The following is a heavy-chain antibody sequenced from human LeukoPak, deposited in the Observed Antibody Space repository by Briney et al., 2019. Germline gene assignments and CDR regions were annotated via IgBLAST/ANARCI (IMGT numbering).Heavy chain of an antibody. Sequence: ASVKVSCKASSYTFTRYGISWVRQAPGQGLEWMGWISGYNGNTNYAQKFQGRVSMTADTSTSTAYMELRSLRSDDTAVYYCARDTPMVRGFAAFDIWGQGTMVTVSS. CDR3: ARDTPMVRGFAAFDI. J-gene: IGHJ3*02. V-gene: IGHV1-18*01. CDR1: SYTFTRYG. D-gene: IGHD3-10*01. CDR2: ISGYNGNT.